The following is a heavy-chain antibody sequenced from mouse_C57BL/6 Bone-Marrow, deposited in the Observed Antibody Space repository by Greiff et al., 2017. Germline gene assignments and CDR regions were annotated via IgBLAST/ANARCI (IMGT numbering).Heavy chain of an antibody. D-gene: IGHD1-1*01. CDR3: ANYGSGAWFAY. Sequence: EVQLVESGPGLVKPSQSLSLTCSVTGYSITSGYYWNWIRQFPGNKLEWMGYISYDGSNNYNPSLKNRISITRDTSKNQFFLKLNSVTTEDTATYYCANYGSGAWFAYWGQGTLVTVSA. CDR2: ISYDGSN. V-gene: IGHV3-6*01. J-gene: IGHJ3*01. CDR1: GYSITSGYY.